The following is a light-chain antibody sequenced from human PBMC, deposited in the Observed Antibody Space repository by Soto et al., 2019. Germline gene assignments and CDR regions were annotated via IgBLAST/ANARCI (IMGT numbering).Light chain of an antibody. CDR2: DVS. CDR1: SSDVGGYKY. CDR3: SSYTSSSTVV. Sequence: QSALTQPASVSGSPGQSITISCTGTSSDVGGYKYVTWYQQHSGKAPKLMIYDVSKRPSGVSNRFSGSKSGNTASLTISGLQAEDEADYYCSSYTSSSTVVFGGGTKLTFL. J-gene: IGLJ2*01. V-gene: IGLV2-14*03.